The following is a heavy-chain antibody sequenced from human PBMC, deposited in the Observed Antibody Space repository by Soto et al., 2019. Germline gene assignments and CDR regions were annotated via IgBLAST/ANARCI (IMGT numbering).Heavy chain of an antibody. Sequence: GGSLRLSCAASGFTFSSYSMNWVRQAPGKGLEWVSSISSSGTGSYYADSLRGRFTISRDNSKNTLYLQMNNLRAEDTAVYYCAKAPISLDGSGYYFASFDYWGHGTRVTVSS. V-gene: IGHV3-21*04. CDR1: GFTFSSYS. CDR3: AKAPISLDGSGYYFASFDY. J-gene: IGHJ4*01. D-gene: IGHD3-22*01. CDR2: ISSSGTGS.